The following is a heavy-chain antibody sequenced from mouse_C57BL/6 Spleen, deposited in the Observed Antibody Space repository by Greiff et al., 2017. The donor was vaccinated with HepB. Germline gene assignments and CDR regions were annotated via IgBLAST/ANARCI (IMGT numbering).Heavy chain of an antibody. Sequence: EVMLVESEGGLVQPGSSMKLSCTASGFTFSDYYMAWVRQVPEKGLEWVANINYDGSSTYYLDSLKSRFIISRDNAKNILYLQMSSLKSEDTATYYCARSTMVTTWYFDVWGTGTTVTVSS. D-gene: IGHD2-2*01. J-gene: IGHJ1*03. CDR1: GFTFSDYY. CDR3: ARSTMVTTWYFDV. CDR2: INYDGSST. V-gene: IGHV5-16*01.